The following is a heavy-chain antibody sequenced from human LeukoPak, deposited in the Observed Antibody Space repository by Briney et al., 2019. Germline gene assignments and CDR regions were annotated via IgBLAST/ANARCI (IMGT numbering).Heavy chain of an antibody. Sequence: GGSLRLSCAASGFTFSTYSMNWVRQAPGKGLEWVSYISSSGSTIYYADSVKGRFTISRDNAKNSLYLQMNSLRAEDTAVYYCARDFDFWSGYAPGYWGQGTLVTVSS. CDR1: GFTFSTYS. J-gene: IGHJ4*02. CDR2: ISSSGSTI. D-gene: IGHD3-3*01. CDR3: ARDFDFWSGYAPGY. V-gene: IGHV3-48*04.